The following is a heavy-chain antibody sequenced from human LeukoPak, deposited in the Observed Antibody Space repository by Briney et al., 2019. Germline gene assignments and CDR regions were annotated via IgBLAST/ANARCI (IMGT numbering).Heavy chain of an antibody. V-gene: IGHV4-59*01. CDR3: ARDSQSVGATFDY. D-gene: IGHD1-26*01. CDR1: GGSISSYY. CDR2: IYYSGST. Sequence: NPSETLSLTCTVSGGSISSYYWSWIRQPPGKGLEWIGYIYYSGSTNYNPSLKSRVTISVDTSKNQFSLKLSSVTAADTAVYYCARDSQSVGATFDYWGQGTLVAVSS. J-gene: IGHJ4*02.